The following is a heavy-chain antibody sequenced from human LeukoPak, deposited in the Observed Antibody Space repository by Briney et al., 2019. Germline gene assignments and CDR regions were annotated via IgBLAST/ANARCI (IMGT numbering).Heavy chain of an antibody. D-gene: IGHD3-10*01. Sequence: PSETLSLTCAVSGYSISSGYYWGWIRQPPGKGLEWIGSIYHSGSTYYNPSLKSRVTISVDTSKNQFSLKVTSVTAADTAVYYCARRTGSGSYYVDFWGQGTLVIVSS. V-gene: IGHV4-38-2*01. CDR3: ARRTGSGSYYVDF. CDR2: IYHSGST. CDR1: GYSISSGYY. J-gene: IGHJ4*02.